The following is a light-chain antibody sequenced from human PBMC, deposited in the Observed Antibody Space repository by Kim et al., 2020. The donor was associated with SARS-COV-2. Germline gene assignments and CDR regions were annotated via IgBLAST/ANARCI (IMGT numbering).Light chain of an antibody. Sequence: SVTPGERATLACRSSQSVSSNLAWYQQKPGQAPRLLIYGASPRATGIPARFSGSGSGTEFTLTISSLQSEDFAVYYCQQYNNWPLTFGQGTKLEI. J-gene: IGKJ2*01. CDR1: QSVSSN. V-gene: IGKV3-15*01. CDR2: GAS. CDR3: QQYNNWPLT.